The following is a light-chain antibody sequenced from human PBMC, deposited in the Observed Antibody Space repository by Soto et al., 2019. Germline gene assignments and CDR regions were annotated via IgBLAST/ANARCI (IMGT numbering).Light chain of an antibody. CDR2: GAS. CDR1: ETLSSRY. CDR3: HQYANSPPYT. Sequence: DIVLTQSPGTLSLSPGESATLSCRASETLSSRYLAWFQQRPGQAPRLLIYGASNRATGIPDRFSGSGSRANVSLTISRLDPEDFAVYYCHQYANSPPYTFGQGTKLEIK. J-gene: IGKJ2*01. V-gene: IGKV3-20*01.